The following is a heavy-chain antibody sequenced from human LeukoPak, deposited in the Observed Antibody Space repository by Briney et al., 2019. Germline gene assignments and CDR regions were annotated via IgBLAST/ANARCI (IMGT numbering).Heavy chain of an antibody. J-gene: IGHJ5*02. V-gene: IGHV1-2*06. CDR1: GFTFSSYA. CDR2: INPNSGAT. D-gene: IGHD3-10*01. Sequence: PGGSLRLSCAASGFTFSSYAMHWVRQAPGQGLEWMGRINPNSGATNYAQKFQGRVTMTRDTSISTAYMELSRLISDDTAVYYCAGDSRGVPGNWFDPWGQGTLVTVSS. CDR3: AGDSRGVPGNWFDP.